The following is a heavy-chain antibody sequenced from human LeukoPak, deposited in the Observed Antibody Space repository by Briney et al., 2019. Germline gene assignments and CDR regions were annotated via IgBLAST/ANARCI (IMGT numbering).Heavy chain of an antibody. V-gene: IGHV4-59*08. J-gene: IGHJ4*02. CDR2: IYYSRST. Sequence: PSETLSLTCTVSGGSISSYYWSWIRQPPGKGLEWIGYIYYSRSTNYNPPLKSRVTISVDTSKNQFSLKLSSVTAADTAVYYCARGDPVGYCSGGSCYRVSYFDYWGQGTLVTVSS. D-gene: IGHD2-15*01. CDR3: ARGDPVGYCSGGSCYRVSYFDY. CDR1: GGSISSYY.